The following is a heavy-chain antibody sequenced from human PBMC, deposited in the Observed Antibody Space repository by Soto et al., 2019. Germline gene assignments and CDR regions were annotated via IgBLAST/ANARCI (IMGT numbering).Heavy chain of an antibody. CDR2: INHVGGT. J-gene: IGHJ5*02. CDR1: GGFLSEYY. D-gene: IGHD3-16*01. V-gene: IGHV4-34*01. Sequence: SETLSLTCAVSGGFLSEYYWTWIRQPPGKGLEWIGEINHVGGTNYHPSLKSRVAMSVDTSQNQFSLRLISVAAADTAMYFCVRIRYQLPSAVLWLDPWGQGTPVTVSS. CDR3: VRIRYQLPSAVLWLDP.